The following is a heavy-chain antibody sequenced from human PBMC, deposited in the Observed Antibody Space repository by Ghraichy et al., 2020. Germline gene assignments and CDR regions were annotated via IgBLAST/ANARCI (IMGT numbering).Heavy chain of an antibody. Sequence: SETLSLTCTVSGGSISSSSYYWGWIRQPPGQGLEWIGSIYYSGSSYYNPSLKSRVTISVDTSKNQFSLKLSSVTAADTAVYYCARRIAVAGQGGFDYWGQGTLVTVSS. J-gene: IGHJ4*02. V-gene: IGHV4-39*01. CDR1: GGSISSSSYY. D-gene: IGHD6-13*01. CDR2: IYYSGSS. CDR3: ARRIAVAGQGGFDY.